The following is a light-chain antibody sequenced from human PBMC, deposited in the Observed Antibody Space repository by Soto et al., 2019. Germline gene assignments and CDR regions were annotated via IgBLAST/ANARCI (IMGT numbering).Light chain of an antibody. V-gene: IGKV3-11*01. CDR1: QSVRGY. J-gene: IGKJ2*01. CDR3: QQLTNWPPST. CDR2: DAS. Sequence: ETVLTQTPATLTLSPGERASLSCTTSQSVRGYLAWYQQKPGQAPRLLIYDASTRATGISPRFSGSGSGTDFTLTISGVEPEDSAVYYCQQLTNWPPSTFGQGTKTGDQT.